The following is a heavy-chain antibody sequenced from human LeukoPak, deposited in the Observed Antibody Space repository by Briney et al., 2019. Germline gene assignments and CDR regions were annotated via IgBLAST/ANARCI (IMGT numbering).Heavy chain of an antibody. CDR2: VSAGGDIK. J-gene: IGHJ4*02. CDR3: AARTGDYGILTGYNY. Sequence: GGSLRLSCAASGFTFSSYGMHWVRQAPGKGLEWVAGVSAGGDIKYTAGSVRGRCTISRDNSKNTLFLQMNSLRSEDTAVYYCAARTGDYGILTGYNYWGQGTLVTVSS. V-gene: IGHV3-33*01. CDR1: GFTFSSYG. D-gene: IGHD3-9*01.